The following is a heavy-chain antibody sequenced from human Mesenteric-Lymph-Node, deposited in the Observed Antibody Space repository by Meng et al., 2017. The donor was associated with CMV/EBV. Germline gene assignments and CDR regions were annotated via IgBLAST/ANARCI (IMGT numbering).Heavy chain of an antibody. J-gene: IGHJ3*02. V-gene: IGHV3-23*01. CDR2: ISGSGGET. D-gene: IGHD3-22*01. CDR3: AKAYSSGYYFFAFDI. Sequence: GGSLRLSCAASGFIFNIHAMGWVRQAPGEGLEWVSSISGSGGETYYADSVKGRFTVSRDNSKNMVYLQMNSLRAEDTAIYYCAKAYSSGYYFFAFDIWGQGTMVTVSS. CDR1: GFIFNIHA.